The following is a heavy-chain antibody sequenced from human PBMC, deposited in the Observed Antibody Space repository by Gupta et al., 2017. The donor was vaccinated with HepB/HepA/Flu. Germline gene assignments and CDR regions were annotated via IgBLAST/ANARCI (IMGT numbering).Heavy chain of an antibody. D-gene: IGHD3-10*01. CDR3: ENGSG. CDR1: GFTFSTSW. CDR2: INPDGSKK. V-gene: IGHV3-7*01. J-gene: IGHJ4*02. Sequence: EMQLVESGGGLVQPGGSLRLSCAASGFTFSTSWMSWGRQAPGKGLEWVAKINPDGSKKYYVDSVEGRFTISRDNAKNSLYLQMNGLRAEDTAVYFCENGSGWGQGTLVTVSS.